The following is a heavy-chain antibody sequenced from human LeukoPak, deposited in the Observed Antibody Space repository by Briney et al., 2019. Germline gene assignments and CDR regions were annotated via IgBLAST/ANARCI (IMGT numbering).Heavy chain of an antibody. CDR2: ILPNSGGT. V-gene: IGHV1-2*02. CDR3: AGERRTHLQNWFDP. CDR1: GYTFSDYY. Sequence: ASVKVSCKASGYTFSDYYMHWVRQAPGQGLEWMGWILPNSGGTNYAQKFQGRVTMTRDTSISTAYMELSRLSPDDTAVYYCAGERRTHLQNWFDPWGQGTLVTVSS. J-gene: IGHJ5*02. D-gene: IGHD5-24*01.